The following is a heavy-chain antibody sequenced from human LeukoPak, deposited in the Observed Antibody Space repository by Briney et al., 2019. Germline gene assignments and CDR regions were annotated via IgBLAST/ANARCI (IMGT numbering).Heavy chain of an antibody. V-gene: IGHV4-59*02. CDR2: IYYTGT. D-gene: IGHD3/OR15-3a*01. J-gene: IGHJ4*02. Sequence: SETLSLTCTVSGGSVTDYYWSWIRQSPGKGLEWIGYIYYTGTSYNPSLKSRVTISADTSKNQFSLKLISVTAADTAVYYCASGSRGPYYFDYWGQGTLVTVSS. CDR3: ASGSRGPYYFDY. CDR1: GGSVTDYY.